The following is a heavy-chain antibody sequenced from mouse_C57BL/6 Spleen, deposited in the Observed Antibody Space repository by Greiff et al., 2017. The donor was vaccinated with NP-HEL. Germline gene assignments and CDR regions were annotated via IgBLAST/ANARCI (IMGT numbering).Heavy chain of an antibody. V-gene: IGHV1-26*01. CDR2: INPNNGGT. CDR3: AREKDAMDY. J-gene: IGHJ4*01. CDR1: GYTFTDYY. Sequence: VQLQQSGPELVKPGASVKISCKASGYTFTDYYMNWVKQSHGKSLEWIGDINPNNGGTSYNQKFKGKATLTVDKSSSTAYMELRSLTSEVSAVYYCAREKDAMDYWGQGTSVTVSS.